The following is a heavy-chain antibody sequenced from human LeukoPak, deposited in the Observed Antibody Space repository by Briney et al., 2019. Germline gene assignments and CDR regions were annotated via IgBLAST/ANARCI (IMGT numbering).Heavy chain of an antibody. Sequence: GGSLRLSCAASGFTVSSNYMSWVRQAPGKGLEWVSVIYSGGSTYYADSVKGRFTISRDNSKNTLYLQMNSLGAEDTAVYYCARDRRGGEVDYWGQGTLVTVSS. V-gene: IGHV3-66*01. D-gene: IGHD2-21*01. CDR2: IYSGGST. CDR1: GFTVSSNY. CDR3: ARDRRGGEVDY. J-gene: IGHJ4*02.